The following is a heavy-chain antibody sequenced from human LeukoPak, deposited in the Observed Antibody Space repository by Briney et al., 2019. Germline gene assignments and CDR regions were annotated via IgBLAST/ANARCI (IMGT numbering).Heavy chain of an antibody. V-gene: IGHV3-30-3*01. D-gene: IGHD3-22*01. CDR2: ISYDGSNK. CDR1: GFTFSSYA. J-gene: IGHJ4*02. Sequence: GGSLRLSCAASGFTFSSYAMHWVRQAPGKGLEWVAVISYDGSNKYYADSVKGRFTISRDNSKNTLYLQMNSLRAEDTAVYYCAREKGTGSGYFLDYWGQGTLVTVSS. CDR3: AREKGTGSGYFLDY.